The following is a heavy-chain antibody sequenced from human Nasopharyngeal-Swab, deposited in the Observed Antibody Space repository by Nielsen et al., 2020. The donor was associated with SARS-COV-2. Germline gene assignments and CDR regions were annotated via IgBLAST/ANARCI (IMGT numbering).Heavy chain of an antibody. Sequence: GESLKISCTASGFTFGDYAMSWFRQAPGKGLEWVGFIRSKAYGGTTEYAASVKGRFTIPRDDSKSIAYLQMNSLKTEDTAVYYCTSWSSTSCYAEDWGQGTLVTVSS. V-gene: IGHV3-49*03. CDR3: TSWSSTSCYAED. J-gene: IGHJ4*02. D-gene: IGHD2-2*01. CDR1: GFTFGDYA. CDR2: IRSKAYGGTT.